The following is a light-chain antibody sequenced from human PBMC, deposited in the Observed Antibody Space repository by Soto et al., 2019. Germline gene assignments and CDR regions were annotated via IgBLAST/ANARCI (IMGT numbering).Light chain of an antibody. CDR2: GAS. V-gene: IGKV1-39*01. Sequence: QVSQSRPSLSTTNGDRVTITCRASQGISSNLAWYQQKPGRAPKLLIFGASTLQSGVPSRFSGSGSGTDFTLTISSLQPEDLATYYCPQSSRPPITFGQG. CDR3: PQSSRPPIT. CDR1: QGISSN. J-gene: IGKJ5*01.